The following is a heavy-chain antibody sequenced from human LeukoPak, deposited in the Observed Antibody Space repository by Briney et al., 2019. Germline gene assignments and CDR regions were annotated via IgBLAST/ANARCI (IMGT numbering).Heavy chain of an antibody. CDR2: ISYDGTNK. V-gene: IGHV3-30*04. Sequence: GRSLRLSCAASEFTFSSYAMHWVRQAPGKGLEWAALISYDGTNKQYADSVKGRFTISRDNAKNTLYLQMNSLRVEDTAVYYCVCLGLGGLSLDWGQGTLVTVSS. CDR1: EFTFSSYA. CDR3: VCLGLGGLSLD. D-gene: IGHD3-16*01. J-gene: IGHJ4*02.